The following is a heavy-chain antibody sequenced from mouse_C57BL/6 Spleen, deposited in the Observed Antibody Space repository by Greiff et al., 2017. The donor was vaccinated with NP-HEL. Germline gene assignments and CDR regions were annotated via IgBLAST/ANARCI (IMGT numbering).Heavy chain of an antibody. J-gene: IGHJ3*01. CDR1: GYSFTGYY. D-gene: IGHD1-3*01. Sequence: EVQLQQSGPELVKPGASVKISCKASGYSFTGYYMNWVKQSPEKSLEWIGEINPSTGGTTYNQKFKAKATLTVDKSSSTAYMQLKSLTSEDSAVYYWAWGPRLTSWFAYWGQGTLVTVSA. CDR3: AWGPRLTSWFAY. V-gene: IGHV1-42*01. CDR2: INPSTGGT.